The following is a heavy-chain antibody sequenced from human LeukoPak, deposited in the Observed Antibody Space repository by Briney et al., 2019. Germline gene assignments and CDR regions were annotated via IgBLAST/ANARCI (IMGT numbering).Heavy chain of an antibody. V-gene: IGHV4-34*01. J-gene: IGHJ4*02. Sequence: PSETPSLTCAVYGGSFSGYYWSWIRQPPGKGLEWIGEINHSGSTNYNPSLKSRVTISVDTSKNQFSLKLSFVTAADRAVYYCAREWGFLKDWGQGTLVTVSS. D-gene: IGHD7-27*01. CDR3: AREWGFLKD. CDR2: INHSGST. CDR1: GGSFSGYY.